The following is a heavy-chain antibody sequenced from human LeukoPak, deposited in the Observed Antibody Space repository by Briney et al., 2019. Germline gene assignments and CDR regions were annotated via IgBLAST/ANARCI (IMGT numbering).Heavy chain of an antibody. CDR3: ARAPRHSIAAAGSSIDY. Sequence: PSGTLSLTCAVSGGSISSGNWWSWVRQPPGKGLEWIGEIYHSGSTNYNPSLKSRVTISVDKSKNQFSLKLSSVTAADTAVYYCARAPRHSIAAAGSSIDYWGQGTLVTVSS. D-gene: IGHD6-13*01. CDR1: GGSISSGNW. V-gene: IGHV4-4*02. J-gene: IGHJ4*02. CDR2: IYHSGST.